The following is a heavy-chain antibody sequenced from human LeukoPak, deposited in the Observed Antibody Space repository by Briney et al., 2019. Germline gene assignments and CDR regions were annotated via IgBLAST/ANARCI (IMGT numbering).Heavy chain of an antibody. Sequence: GGSLRLSCAASGFTFSNSYMTWVRQAPGRGLEWVANIKADGCEKFYVDSVKGRFTVSRDNAKNSLYLQMNSLRAEDTAVYYCGRGQGWLVDFWGQGTLVTVSS. CDR3: GRGQGWLVDF. CDR1: GFTFSNSY. V-gene: IGHV3-7*05. J-gene: IGHJ4*02. CDR2: IKADGCEK. D-gene: IGHD6-19*01.